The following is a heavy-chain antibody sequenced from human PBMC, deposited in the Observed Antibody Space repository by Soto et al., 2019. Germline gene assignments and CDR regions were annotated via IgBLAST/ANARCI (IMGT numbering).Heavy chain of an antibody. D-gene: IGHD4-17*01. CDR1: GFTFSSYG. V-gene: IGHV3-33*01. J-gene: IGHJ1*01. CDR3: ARGRGPPPPKMTTVTTLEYFQH. CDR2: IWYDGSNK. Sequence: GGSLRLSCAASGFTFSSYGMHWVRQAPGKGLEWVAVIWYDGSNKYYADSVKGRFTISRDNSKNTLYLQMNSLRAEDTAVYYCARGRGPPPPKMTTVTTLEYFQHWGQGTLVTVSS.